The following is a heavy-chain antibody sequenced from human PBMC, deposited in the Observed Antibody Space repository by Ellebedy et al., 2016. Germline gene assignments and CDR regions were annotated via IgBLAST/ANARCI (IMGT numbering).Heavy chain of an antibody. CDR2: ISSSSSYI. V-gene: IGHV3-21*01. CDR1: GFTFSSYS. D-gene: IGHD3-22*01. CDR3: ARAWDYYYDSSGPKSN. J-gene: IGHJ4*02. Sequence: GESLKISXAASGFTFSSYSMNWVRQAPGKGLEWVSSISSSSSYIYYADSVKGRFTISRDNAKNSLYLQMNSLRAEDTAVYYCARAWDYYYDSSGPKSNWGQGTLVTVSS.